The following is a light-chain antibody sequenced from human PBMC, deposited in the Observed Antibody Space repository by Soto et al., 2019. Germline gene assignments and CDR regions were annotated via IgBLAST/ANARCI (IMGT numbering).Light chain of an antibody. Sequence: DIQMAQSPSTLSASVGDRVTITCRASQNIDSRLAWYQQKPGKAPKLLVLDASTLERGVNSTLSGSGSGTHFTLTFSNLQPEYFATYYCQQYNSFSLLTFALGTKV. J-gene: IGKJ3*01. CDR2: DAS. V-gene: IGKV1-5*01. CDR1: QNIDSR. CDR3: QQYNSFSLLT.